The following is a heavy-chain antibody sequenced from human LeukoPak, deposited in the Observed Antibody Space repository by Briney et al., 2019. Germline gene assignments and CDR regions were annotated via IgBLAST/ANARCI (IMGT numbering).Heavy chain of an antibody. CDR1: GFTVSSNY. V-gene: IGHV3-66*01. D-gene: IGHD5-12*01. CDR3: ARGPSGYHNT. Sequence: GGSLRLSCAASGFTVSSNYMSWVRQAPGKGLEWVSAISASGGTTYSADSVKGRFTISRDNSKNTLYLQMNSLRAEDTAVYYCARGPSGYHNTGGQGTLVAVSS. J-gene: IGHJ4*02. CDR2: ISASGGTT.